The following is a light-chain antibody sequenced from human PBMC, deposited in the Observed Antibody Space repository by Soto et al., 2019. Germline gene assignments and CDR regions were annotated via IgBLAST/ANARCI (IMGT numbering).Light chain of an antibody. CDR3: QQSHTTQYS. J-gene: IGKJ2*03. Sequence: IQMTQSPSSLSASLGDRVTITFRASQTIDRDLHWYQHRPGAAPNLLIYRASSLQSGVPSRFSGSGFGTDLTLTISILQREDLAAYYCQQSHTTQYSFAPGTKV. CDR2: RAS. CDR1: QTIDRD. V-gene: IGKV1-39*01.